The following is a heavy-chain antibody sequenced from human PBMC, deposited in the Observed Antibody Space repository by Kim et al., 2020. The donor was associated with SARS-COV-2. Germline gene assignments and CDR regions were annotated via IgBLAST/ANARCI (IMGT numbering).Heavy chain of an antibody. CDR3: AKYGGGSSGWYSGWFDP. D-gene: IGHD6-19*01. J-gene: IGHJ5*02. V-gene: IGHV3-23*01. Sequence: GGSLRLSCAASGFTFSSYAMSWVRQAPGKGLEWVSAISGSGGSTYYADSVKGRFTISRDNSKNTLYLQMNSLRAEDTAVYYCAKYGGGSSGWYSGWFDPWGQGTLVTVSS. CDR1: GFTFSSYA. CDR2: ISGSGGST.